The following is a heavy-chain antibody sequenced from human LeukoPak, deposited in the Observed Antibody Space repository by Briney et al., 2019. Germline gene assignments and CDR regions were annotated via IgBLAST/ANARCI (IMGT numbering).Heavy chain of an antibody. CDR1: GGSISSGSYY. J-gene: IGHJ4*02. Sequence: SQTLSLTCTVSGGSISSGSYYWSWIRQPAGKGLEWIGRIYTSGSTNYNPSLKSRVTISVDTSKNQFSLRLSSVTAADTAVYFCARALFRGSYRDFDYWGQGTLVTVSS. CDR2: IYTSGST. D-gene: IGHD1-26*01. CDR3: ARALFRGSYRDFDY. V-gene: IGHV4-61*02.